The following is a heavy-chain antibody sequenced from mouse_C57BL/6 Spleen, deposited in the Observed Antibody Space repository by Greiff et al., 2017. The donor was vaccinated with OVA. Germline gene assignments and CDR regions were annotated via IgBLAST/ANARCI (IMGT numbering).Heavy chain of an antibody. Sequence: QVQLQQSGPGLVQPSQSLSITCTVSGFSLTSYGVHWVRQSPGKGLEWLGVIWSGGSTDYNAAFISRLSISKDNSKSQVFFKMNSLQADDTAIYYCARHGLLRGWFAYWGQGTLVTVSA. CDR2: IWSGGST. V-gene: IGHV2-2*01. CDR3: ARHGLLRGWFAY. CDR1: GFSLTSYG. D-gene: IGHD1-1*01. J-gene: IGHJ3*01.